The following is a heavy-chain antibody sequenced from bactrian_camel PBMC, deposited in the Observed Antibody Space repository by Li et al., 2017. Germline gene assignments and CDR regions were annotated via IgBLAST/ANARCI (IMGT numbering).Heavy chain of an antibody. CDR3: NVGLCGTWPPGQDNY. D-gene: IGHD2*01. J-gene: IGHJ4*01. CDR1: GFTFSSYN. V-gene: IGHV3S10*01. Sequence: VQLVESGGGLVQPGGSLRLSCTASGFTFSSYNMNWVRQAPGKGRELVSSLYANGGTYYHDSVKGRFTFAQANVENTNAVTLEMNSLKPEDTATYFCNVGLCGTWPPGQDNYWGHGTQVTVS. CDR2: LYANGGT.